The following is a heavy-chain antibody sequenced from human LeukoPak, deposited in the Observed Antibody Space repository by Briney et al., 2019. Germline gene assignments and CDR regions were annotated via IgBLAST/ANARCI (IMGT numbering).Heavy chain of an antibody. CDR3: AGGPAGSYRKAFDI. Sequence: SETLSLTCTVSSDSISGYFWSWIRQPPGKGLEWIGYIYSSGSTKYNPSLKSRVTMSIDTSKNQFSLKLTSVTGADTAVYYCAGGPAGSYRKAFDIWGQGTMVTVSS. J-gene: IGHJ3*02. CDR1: SDSISGYF. CDR2: IYSSGST. D-gene: IGHD1-26*01. V-gene: IGHV4-59*12.